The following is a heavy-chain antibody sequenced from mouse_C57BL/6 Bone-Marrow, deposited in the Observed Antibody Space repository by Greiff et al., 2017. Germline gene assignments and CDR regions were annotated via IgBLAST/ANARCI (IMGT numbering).Heavy chain of an antibody. V-gene: IGHV5-17*01. J-gene: IGHJ2*01. D-gene: IGHD1-2*01. CDR2: ISSGSSTI. CDR3: ARMNYGGDFDY. Sequence: EVKVVESGGGLVKPGGSLKLSCAASGFTFSDYGMHWVRQAPEKGLEWVAYISSGSSTIYYADTVKGRFTISRDNAKNTLFLQMTSLRSEDTAMYYCARMNYGGDFDYGGQGTTLTVSS. CDR1: GFTFSDYG.